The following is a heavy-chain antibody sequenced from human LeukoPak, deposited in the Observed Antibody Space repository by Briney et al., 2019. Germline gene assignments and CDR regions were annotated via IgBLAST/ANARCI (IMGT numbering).Heavy chain of an antibody. Sequence: SETLSLTCAVYGGSFSGYYWSWIRQPPGKGLEWIGEISHSGSTNYNPSLKSRVTISVDTSKNQFSLKLSSVTAADTAVYYCARVYYSSSYDYWYFDLWGRGTLVTVSS. CDR2: ISHSGST. CDR1: GGSFSGYY. D-gene: IGHD6-13*01. V-gene: IGHV4-34*01. CDR3: ARVYYSSSYDYWYFDL. J-gene: IGHJ2*01.